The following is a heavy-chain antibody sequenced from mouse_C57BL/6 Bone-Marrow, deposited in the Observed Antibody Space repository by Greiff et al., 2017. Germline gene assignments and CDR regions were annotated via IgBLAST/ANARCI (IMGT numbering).Heavy chain of an antibody. J-gene: IGHJ3*01. CDR3: ARHRGFWCAY. CDR1: GFTFSSYG. Sequence: EVMLVESGGDLVKPGGSLKLSCAASGFTFSSYGMSWVRQTPDKRLEWVATISSGGSYTYYPDSVKGRFTISRDNAKNTLYLQMSSLKSEDTAMYYCARHRGFWCAYWGQGTLVTVSA. CDR2: ISSGGSYT. V-gene: IGHV5-6*02.